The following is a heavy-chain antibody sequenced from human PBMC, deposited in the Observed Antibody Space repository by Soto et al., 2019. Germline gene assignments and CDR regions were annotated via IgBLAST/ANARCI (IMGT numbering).Heavy chain of an antibody. Sequence: PSETLSLTCTVSGGSIYRSGYYWGWIRQPPGRGLEWIGNIDYNGVTYSNPSLKSRVTISRDTSKNQFSLKLTSVTAADTALYYCGKVLVGATRHTDSDSWGPGTLVTVSS. CDR2: IDYNGVT. V-gene: IGHV4-39*01. J-gene: IGHJ4*02. D-gene: IGHD2-15*01. CDR3: GKVLVGATRHTDSDS. CDR1: GGSIYRSGYY.